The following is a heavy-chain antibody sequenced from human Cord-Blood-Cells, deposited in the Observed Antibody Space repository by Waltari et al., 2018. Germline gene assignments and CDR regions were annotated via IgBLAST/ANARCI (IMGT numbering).Heavy chain of an antibody. D-gene: IGHD7-27*01. CDR3: AHITGDPIWGDAFDI. J-gene: IGHJ3*02. V-gene: IGHV1-8*01. CDR2: MNPNSGNT. Sequence: QVQLVQSGAEVKKPGASVQVSCKASGYTFTSYDIHWVRQATGQGLEWMGWMNPNSGNTGYAQKFQGRVTMTRNTSISTAYMELSSLRSEDTAVYYCAHITGDPIWGDAFDIWGQGTMVTVSS. CDR1: GYTFTSYD.